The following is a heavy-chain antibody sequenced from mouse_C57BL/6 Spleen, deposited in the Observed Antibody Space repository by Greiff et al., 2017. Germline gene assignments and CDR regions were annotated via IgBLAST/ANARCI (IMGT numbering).Heavy chain of an antibody. CDR3: ARNEPSYAMDY. Sequence: QVQLQQPGAELVKPGASVKMSCKASGYTFTSYWITWVKQRPGQGLEWIGVIYPGSGSTNYNKKFKSKATLTADTSSSTAYMQLSSLTSEDSAVYYGARNEPSYAMDYWGQGTSVTVSS. CDR1: GYTFTSYW. V-gene: IGHV1-55*01. J-gene: IGHJ4*01. CDR2: IYPGSGST.